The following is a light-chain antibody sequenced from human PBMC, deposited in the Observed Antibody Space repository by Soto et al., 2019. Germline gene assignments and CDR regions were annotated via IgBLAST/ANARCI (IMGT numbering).Light chain of an antibody. Sequence: IQLTQSPSSLSASVGDRVTITCRASQGISSYLAWYQQKPGKAPKLLIYAASTLQSGVPSRFSGSGSGTDFTLTISSLQPEDFATYYCQQLNSYPRATFGQGTKVDIK. CDR2: AAS. CDR3: QQLNSYPRAT. V-gene: IGKV1-9*01. CDR1: QGISSY. J-gene: IGKJ1*01.